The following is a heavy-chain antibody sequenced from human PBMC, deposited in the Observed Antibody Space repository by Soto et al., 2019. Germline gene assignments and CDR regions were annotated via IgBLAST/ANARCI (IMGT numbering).Heavy chain of an antibody. CDR3: VKGCRSQFPPYYYYGMDV. CDR1: GFTFSSYA. V-gene: IGHV3-64D*08. Sequence: GGSLRLSCSASGFTFSSYAMHWVRQAPGKGLEYVSAISSNGGSTYYADSVKGRFTISRDNSKNTLYLQMSSLRAEDTAVYYCVKGCRSQFPPYYYYGMDVWGQGTTVTVSS. J-gene: IGHJ6*02. D-gene: IGHD2-2*01. CDR2: ISSNGGST.